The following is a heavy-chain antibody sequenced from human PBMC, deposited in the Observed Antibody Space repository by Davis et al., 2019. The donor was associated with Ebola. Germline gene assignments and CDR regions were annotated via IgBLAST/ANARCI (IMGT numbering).Heavy chain of an antibody. CDR1: GFPFSGYS. V-gene: IGHV3-48*02. Sequence: PGGSLRLSCKTSGFPFSGYSMNWVRLAPGKGLEWIAYISSSGCFIYYADSVKGRFTISRDNDKSSVYLEMNSLRYEDTAIYYCARDLSSSSRNYYLDYWGQGTPVTVSS. CDR2: ISSSGCFI. CDR3: ARDLSSSSRNYYLDY. D-gene: IGHD6-6*01. J-gene: IGHJ4*02.